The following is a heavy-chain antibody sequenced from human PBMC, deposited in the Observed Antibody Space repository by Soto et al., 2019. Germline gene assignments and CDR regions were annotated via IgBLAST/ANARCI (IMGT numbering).Heavy chain of an antibody. V-gene: IGHV1-18*01. J-gene: IGHJ6*02. CDR3: ARENSSGWAYYYYYGMDV. D-gene: IGHD6-19*01. Sequence: QVQLVQSGAEVKKPGASVKVSCKASGYTFTSYGISWVRQAPGQGLEWMGWISAYNGNTNYAQKLQGRVTMTTDTSTSTAYMELRSLRSVDTAVYYCARENSSGWAYYYYYGMDVWGQGTTVTVSS. CDR1: GYTFTSYG. CDR2: ISAYNGNT.